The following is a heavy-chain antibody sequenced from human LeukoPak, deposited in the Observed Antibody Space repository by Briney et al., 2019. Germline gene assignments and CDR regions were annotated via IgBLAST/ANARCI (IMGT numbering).Heavy chain of an antibody. J-gene: IGHJ5*02. CDR1: GFTFSVYA. V-gene: IGHV3-23*01. Sequence: GGSLRLSCVASGFTFSVYAMTWVRQAPGKGLEWISAVGGNGLAKYYADSVKGRFTISRDNAKNSLYLQMNSLRAEDTAVYYCARGTAWGQGTLVTVSS. CDR3: ARGTA. CDR2: VGGNGLAK.